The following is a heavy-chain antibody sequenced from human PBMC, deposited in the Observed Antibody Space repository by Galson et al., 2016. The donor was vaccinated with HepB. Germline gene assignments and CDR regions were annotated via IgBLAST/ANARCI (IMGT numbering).Heavy chain of an antibody. CDR3: ASPKVGARYTTVDF. J-gene: IGHJ4*01. D-gene: IGHD1-26*01. CDR2: MYYSGSA. CDR1: GGSINSGSYY. Sequence: SETLSLTCTVSGGSINSGSYYWGWIRQPPGKGLEWIGSMYYSGSAYYNPSFKSRVTISLDTSKNQFSLKLTSVTAADTAVYYCASPKVGARYTTVDFWGHGTLVTVSS. V-gene: IGHV4-39*01.